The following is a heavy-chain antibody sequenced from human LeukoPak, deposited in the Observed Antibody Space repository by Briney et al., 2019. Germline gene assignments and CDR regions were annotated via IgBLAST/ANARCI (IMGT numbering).Heavy chain of an antibody. Sequence: RTSQTLSLTCSVSGVSISSGIYYWRWLRQPAGKGLEWIGRISTSGGTNYNPSLKSRVTISIDTSKSQFSLKLNSVTAADTAVYYCARAADGCSDASCYGYWGQGTLVTVSS. D-gene: IGHD2-2*01. CDR1: GVSISSGIYY. CDR3: ARAADGCSDASCYGY. CDR2: ISTSGGT. J-gene: IGHJ4*02. V-gene: IGHV4-61*02.